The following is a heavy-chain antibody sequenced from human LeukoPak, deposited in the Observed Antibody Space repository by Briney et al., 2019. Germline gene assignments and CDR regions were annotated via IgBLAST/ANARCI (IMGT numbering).Heavy chain of an antibody. V-gene: IGHV4-59*11. CDR3: ARDANVRDAYYYYMDV. J-gene: IGHJ6*03. D-gene: IGHD2/OR15-2a*01. Sequence: SETLSLTCTVSGGSISSHYWSWIGQPPGKGLEWIGYIYYSGSTNYNPSLKSRVTISVDTSKNQFSLKLSSVTAADTAVYYCARDANVRDAYYYYMDVRGKGTTVTVSS. CDR1: GGSISSHY. CDR2: IYYSGST.